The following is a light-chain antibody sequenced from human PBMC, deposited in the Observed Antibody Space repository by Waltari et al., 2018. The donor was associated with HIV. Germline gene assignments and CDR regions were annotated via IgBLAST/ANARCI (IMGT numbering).Light chain of an antibody. CDR1: SSDVGGYNS. J-gene: IGLJ1*01. CDR3: SSFSDNNRIV. Sequence: QSALTQPPSASGSPGQSVAISCTGTSSDVGGYNSAPWHQQHPGKAPKLLIYAVNKRPSGVPDRFSGSKSGNTASLTVSGLQVDDEADYYCSSFSDNNRIVFGTGTRVTVL. V-gene: IGLV2-8*01. CDR2: AVN.